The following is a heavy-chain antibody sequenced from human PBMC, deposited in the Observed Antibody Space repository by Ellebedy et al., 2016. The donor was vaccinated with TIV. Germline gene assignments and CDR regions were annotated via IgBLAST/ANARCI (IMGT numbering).Heavy chain of an antibody. CDR2: IYYSGST. CDR3: ARLPTVTTEAITGGARFYFDY. D-gene: IGHD4-17*01. V-gene: IGHV4-59*12. CDR1: GGSISSYY. Sequence: MPSETLSLTCTVSGGSISSYYWSWIRQPPGKGLEWIGYIYYSGSTNYNPSLKSRVTISVDTSKNQFSLKLSSVTAADTAVYYCARLPTVTTEAITGGARFYFDYWGQGTLVTVSS. J-gene: IGHJ4*02.